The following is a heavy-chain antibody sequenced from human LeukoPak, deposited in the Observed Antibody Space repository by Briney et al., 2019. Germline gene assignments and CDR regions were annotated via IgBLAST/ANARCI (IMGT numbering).Heavy chain of an antibody. Sequence: SETLSLTCTVSGGSISSYYWSWIRQPPGKGLEWIGSIYYTGSTNYSPSLKSRVTISVDTSKNQFSLKLSSVTAADTAVYHCARHLQYISSAYGVDVWGQGTTVTVSS. D-gene: IGHD1-14*01. CDR3: ARHLQYISSAYGVDV. J-gene: IGHJ6*02. CDR2: IYYTGST. CDR1: GGSISSYY. V-gene: IGHV4-59*08.